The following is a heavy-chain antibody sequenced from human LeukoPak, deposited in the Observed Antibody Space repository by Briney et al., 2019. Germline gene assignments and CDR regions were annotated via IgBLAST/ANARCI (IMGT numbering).Heavy chain of an antibody. J-gene: IGHJ4*02. CDR3: ARLGYYDYIWGSYRYTELDY. D-gene: IGHD3-16*02. CDR1: GYTFTSYD. Sequence: GASVKVSCKASGYTFTSYDINWVRQATGQGLEWMGWMNPNSGNTGYAQKFQGRVTMTRNTSISTAYMELSSLRSEDTAVYYCARLGYYDYIWGSYRYTELDYWGQGTLVTVSS. V-gene: IGHV1-8*01. CDR2: MNPNSGNT.